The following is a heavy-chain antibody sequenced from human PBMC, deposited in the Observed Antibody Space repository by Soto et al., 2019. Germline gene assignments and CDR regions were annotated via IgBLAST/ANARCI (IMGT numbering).Heavy chain of an antibody. CDR3: ARGRGSKDHWFDP. CDR2: IYYSGST. V-gene: IGHV4-30-4*01. J-gene: IGHJ5*02. CDR1: GGSISSGDYY. D-gene: IGHD2-15*01. Sequence: SETLSLTCTVSGGSISSGDYYWSWIRQPPGKGLEWIGYIYYSGSTYYNPSLKSRVTISVDTSKNQFSLKLSSVTAADTAVYYCARGRGSKDHWFDPWGQGTLVTVSS.